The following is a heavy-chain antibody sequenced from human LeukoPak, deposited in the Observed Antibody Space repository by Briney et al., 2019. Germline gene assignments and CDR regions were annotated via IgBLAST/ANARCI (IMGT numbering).Heavy chain of an antibody. Sequence: SETLSLTCAVSGYSISSGYYWGWIRQPPGKGLEWIGSIYHSGSTYYNPSLKSRVTISVDTSKNQFSLKLSSVTAADTAVYYCATLSNYDFWSGPYYYYMDVWGKGTTVTVSS. CDR3: ATLSNYDFWSGPYYYYMDV. CDR1: GYSISSGYY. CDR2: IYHSGST. V-gene: IGHV4-38-2*01. D-gene: IGHD3-3*01. J-gene: IGHJ6*03.